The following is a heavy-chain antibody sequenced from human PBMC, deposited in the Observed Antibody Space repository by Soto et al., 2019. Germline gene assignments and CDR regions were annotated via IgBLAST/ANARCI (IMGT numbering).Heavy chain of an antibody. Sequence: QVQLQEAGPGLVEPSQTLSLTCTVSGGSISTGNYYWSWIRQPPGKGLECIGYIYDSGSTYYNPSLKSRVTMSLDTSKNQFSLKLSSVTDADTSVYYCARGYRYGSPPYYYYGMDVWGQGTTVTVS. CDR1: GGSISTGNYY. J-gene: IGHJ6*02. V-gene: IGHV4-30-4*01. CDR3: ARGYRYGSPPYYYYGMDV. CDR2: IYDSGST. D-gene: IGHD5-18*01.